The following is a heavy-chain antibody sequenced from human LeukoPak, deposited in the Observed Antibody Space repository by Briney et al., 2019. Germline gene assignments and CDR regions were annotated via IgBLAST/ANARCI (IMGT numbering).Heavy chain of an antibody. D-gene: IGHD2-2*02. J-gene: IGHJ4*02. Sequence: PGESLSLSCSTAGFTFSFYGMHWVRQAPGKGLEWVAFIQYDGSFKFYADSVQGRFSISRDNSKNTLFLQMNSLRADDTAVYYCAKTSDQLLYSKFDFWGQGTLVTVSS. V-gene: IGHV3-30*02. CDR2: IQYDGSFK. CDR1: GFTFSFYG. CDR3: AKTSDQLLYSKFDF.